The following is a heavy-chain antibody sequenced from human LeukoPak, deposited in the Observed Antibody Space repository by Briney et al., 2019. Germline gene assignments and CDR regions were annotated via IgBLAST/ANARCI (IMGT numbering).Heavy chain of an antibody. J-gene: IGHJ4*02. V-gene: IGHV4-38-2*02. CDR3: GHYGSIGLPFDY. D-gene: IGHD3-22*01. CDR2: IHQTGIA. Sequence: SETLSLTCTVSGYSIGSGFHWGWIRQPPGKGLEWIASIHQTGIAYYNASFMSRATISLDTSNHQFFLELISVTAADTAVYYCGHYGSIGLPFDYWGQGALVTVSS. CDR1: GYSIGSGFH.